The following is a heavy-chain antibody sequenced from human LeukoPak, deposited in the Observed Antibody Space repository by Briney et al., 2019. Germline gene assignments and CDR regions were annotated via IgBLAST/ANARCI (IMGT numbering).Heavy chain of an antibody. CDR3: TTRYTYGYWYFDL. J-gene: IGHJ2*01. D-gene: IGHD5-18*01. CDR2: IKGKTDGGTT. Sequence: GGSLPLPCAASGLTFSNAWMSWVRQAPGKGLEWVGRIKGKTDGGTTDYAAPVKGRFTISRDDSKNTLYLQMNSLKTEDTAVYYCTTRYTYGYWYFDLWGRGTLVTVSS. CDR1: GLTFSNAW. V-gene: IGHV3-15*01.